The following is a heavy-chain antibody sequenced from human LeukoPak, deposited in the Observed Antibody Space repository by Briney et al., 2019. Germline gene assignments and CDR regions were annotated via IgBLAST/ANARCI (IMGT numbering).Heavy chain of an antibody. CDR2: IKHDGSEK. Sequence: PGGPLRLSCAASGFIFTNYFMSWVRQAPGKGLEWVASIKHDGSEKYYVDSVRGRFTISRDNTKNSLYLQMSSLRAEDTAVYYCATDRGWRTSGYYLYYFEYWGQGTLVTFPS. V-gene: IGHV3-7*01. CDR1: GFIFTNYF. D-gene: IGHD3-3*01. CDR3: ATDRGWRTSGYYLYYFEY. J-gene: IGHJ4*02.